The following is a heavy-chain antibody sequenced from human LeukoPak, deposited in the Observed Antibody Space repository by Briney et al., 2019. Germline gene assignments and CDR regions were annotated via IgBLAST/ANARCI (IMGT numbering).Heavy chain of an antibody. V-gene: IGHV4-59*12. J-gene: IGHJ4*02. Sequence: SETLSLTCTVSGGSISSYYWSWIRQPPGKGLEWIGYIYYSGSTNYNPSLKSRVTISVDTSKNQFSLKLSSVTAADTAVYYCARAPHRYGDSGYFDYWGQGTLVTVSS. CDR1: GGSISSYY. D-gene: IGHD4-17*01. CDR2: IYYSGST. CDR3: ARAPHRYGDSGYFDY.